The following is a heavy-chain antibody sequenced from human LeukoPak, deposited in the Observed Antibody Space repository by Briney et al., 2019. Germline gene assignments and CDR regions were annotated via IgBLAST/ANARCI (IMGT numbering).Heavy chain of an antibody. V-gene: IGHV1-3*01. Sequence: ASVTVSCTASGYIFTSYVMHWVRQAPGQRLEWMGWINAGNGNTKYSQKFQGRVTITRDTSANTAYMELSSLRSEDMAVYYCARDLPWYYYASGSYGSGPGVDYWGQGTLVTVSS. J-gene: IGHJ4*02. CDR3: ARDLPWYYYASGSYGSGPGVDY. D-gene: IGHD3-10*01. CDR1: GYIFTSYV. CDR2: INAGNGNT.